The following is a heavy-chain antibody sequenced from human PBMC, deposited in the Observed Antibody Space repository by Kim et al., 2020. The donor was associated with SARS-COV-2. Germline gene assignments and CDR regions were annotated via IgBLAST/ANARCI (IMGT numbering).Heavy chain of an antibody. V-gene: IGHV3-11*01. CDR3: ARGTGTFFDY. CDR2: L. Sequence: LYYADSGKGRFSVSRDNAKNSLYLQMNSLGAEDTALYYCARGTGTFFDYWGRGTLVTVSS. J-gene: IGHJ4*02. D-gene: IGHD3-9*01.